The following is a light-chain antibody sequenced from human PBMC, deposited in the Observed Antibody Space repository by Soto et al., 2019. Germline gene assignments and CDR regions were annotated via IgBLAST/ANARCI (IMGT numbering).Light chain of an antibody. CDR2: WAY. V-gene: IGKV4-1*01. Sequence: DIVMTQAPDSLTVSLGERATLNCKSSQNGLYNANNWNYLGWYQKKPGQPPKLIIYWAYTRGSGVPDRFNGSGSGTDFALTIISLQAEDVAVYDCQQYYMLPRTFGGGDKVEIK. CDR3: QQYYMLPRT. J-gene: IGKJ4*01. CDR1: QNGLYNANNWNY.